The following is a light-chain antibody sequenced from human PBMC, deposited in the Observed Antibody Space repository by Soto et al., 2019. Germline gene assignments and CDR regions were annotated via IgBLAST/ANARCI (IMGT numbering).Light chain of an antibody. CDR1: QSISTY. CDR2: GAS. CDR3: QQSYSNPPET. Sequence: DIQMTQSPSSLSASVGDRVTITCRASQSISTYLNWYQQKPGKAPNLLIYGASTLQSGVPSRFSGSGSGTDFTLTISSLQPEDFATYYCQQSYSNPPETFGQGTKVDIK. V-gene: IGKV1-39*01. J-gene: IGKJ1*01.